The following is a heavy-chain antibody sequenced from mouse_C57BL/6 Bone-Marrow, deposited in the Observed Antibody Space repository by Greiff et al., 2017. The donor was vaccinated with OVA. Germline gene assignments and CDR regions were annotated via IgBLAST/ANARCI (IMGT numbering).Heavy chain of an antibody. CDR2: IDPANGNT. Sequence: VQLKESVAELVRPGASVKLSCTASGFNIKNTYMHWVKQRPEQGLEWIGRIDPANGNTKYAPKFQGKATITADTSSNTAYLQLSSLTSEDTAIYYCASRGGLLRGAMDYWGQGTSVTVSS. D-gene: IGHD1-1*01. CDR3: ASRGGLLRGAMDY. V-gene: IGHV14-3*01. CDR1: GFNIKNTY. J-gene: IGHJ4*01.